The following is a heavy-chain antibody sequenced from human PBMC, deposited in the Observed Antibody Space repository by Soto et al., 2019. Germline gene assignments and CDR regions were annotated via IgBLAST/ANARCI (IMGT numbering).Heavy chain of an antibody. J-gene: IGHJ6*02. Sequence: ASVKVSCKASGGTFSSYAISWVRQAPGQGLEWMGGIIPIFGTANYAQKFQGRVTITADESTSTAYMELSSLRSEDTAVYYCARDLRRYYGSGSKPPHYYYGMDVWGQGTTVTVSS. CDR1: GGTFSSYA. CDR3: ARDLRRYYGSGSKPPHYYYGMDV. V-gene: IGHV1-69*13. CDR2: IIPIFGTA. D-gene: IGHD3-10*01.